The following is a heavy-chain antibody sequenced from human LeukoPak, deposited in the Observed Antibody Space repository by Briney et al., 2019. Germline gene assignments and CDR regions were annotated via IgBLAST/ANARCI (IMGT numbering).Heavy chain of an antibody. J-gene: IGHJ4*02. V-gene: IGHV1-18*03. D-gene: IGHD3-9*01. CDR2: ISAYNGKT. CDR1: GYTLTSYG. Sequence: ASVKVSCKASGYTLTSYGISWVRQAPGQGLAWMGWISAYNGKTNYAQKLQGRVTMTTDTSTSTAYMELRSLRSDDMAVYYCARVGDILTGYPYYFDYWGQGTLVTVSS. CDR3: ARVGDILTGYPYYFDY.